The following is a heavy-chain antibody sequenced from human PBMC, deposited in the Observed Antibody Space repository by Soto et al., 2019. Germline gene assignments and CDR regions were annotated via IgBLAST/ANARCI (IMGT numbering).Heavy chain of an antibody. CDR3: ARGRQGSRLVMVRGGVRTGNGMDV. CDR2: ISDSGNT. V-gene: IGHV4-34*01. CDR1: DGSFSGYS. D-gene: IGHD3-10*01. Sequence: QVQLQQWGAGLLKPSETLSLTCAVYDGSFSGYSWSWIRQPPGKGLEWIGEISDSGNTNYNPSLKSRVNISVDTSKNQFSLNLSSVTAEDTAVYYCARGRQGSRLVMVRGGVRTGNGMDVWGQGTTVTVSS. J-gene: IGHJ6*02.